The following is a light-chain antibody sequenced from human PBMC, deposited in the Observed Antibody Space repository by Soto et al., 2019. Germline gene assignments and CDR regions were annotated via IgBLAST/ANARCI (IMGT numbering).Light chain of an antibody. J-gene: IGKJ4*01. Sequence: EIVLTQSPATLSLSPGENATLSCRASQSVSSYLAWYLQKPGQAPRLLIYHASDRATGIPARFSGSGSATDFTLTISKLEHEHSDIYYYKQRRNWPSLTFDGGNKVDIK. V-gene: IGKV3-11*01. CDR1: QSVSSY. CDR3: KQRRNWPSLT. CDR2: HAS.